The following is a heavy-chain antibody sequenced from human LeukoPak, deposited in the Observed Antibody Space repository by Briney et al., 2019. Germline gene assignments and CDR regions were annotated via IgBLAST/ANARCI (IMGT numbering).Heavy chain of an antibody. CDR3: ARDEGGLAFDY. CDR1: GFTFSSYS. CDR2: ISSSSSYI. J-gene: IGHJ4*02. Sequence: GGSLRLSCAASGFTFSSYSTNWVRQAPGKGLEWVSSISSSSSYIYYADSVKGRFTISRDNAKNSLYLQMNSLRAEDTAVYYCARDEGGLAFDYWGQGTLVTVSS. V-gene: IGHV3-21*01.